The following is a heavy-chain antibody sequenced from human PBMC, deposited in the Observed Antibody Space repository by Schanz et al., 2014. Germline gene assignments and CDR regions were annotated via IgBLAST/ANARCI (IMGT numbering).Heavy chain of an antibody. CDR1: GDTFRSYT. J-gene: IGHJ2*01. Sequence: QVQLVQSGAEVKKPGSSVKVSCKASGDTFRSYTINWVRHAPGQGLEWMGRIIPITGITNYAQKFQGRVTFTADKSTNTAYMELSSLRSEDTAVYYCARGYCSRASCYLEYFDLWGRGTLVTVSS. D-gene: IGHD2-2*01. V-gene: IGHV1-69*02. CDR2: IIPITGIT. CDR3: ARGYCSRASCYLEYFDL.